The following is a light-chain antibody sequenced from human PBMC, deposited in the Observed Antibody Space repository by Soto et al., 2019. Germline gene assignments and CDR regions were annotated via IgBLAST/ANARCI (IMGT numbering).Light chain of an antibody. V-gene: IGLV2-23*02. CDR2: EVS. Sequence: QSVLTQPASVSGSPGQSITISCTGTSSDVGSYNLVSWYQQHPGKAPKLMIYEVSKRPSGVSNRFSGSKSGNTASLTISGLQAEDEADYYCCSYAGSYNYVFGTGTK. J-gene: IGLJ1*01. CDR3: CSYAGSYNYV. CDR1: SSDVGSYNL.